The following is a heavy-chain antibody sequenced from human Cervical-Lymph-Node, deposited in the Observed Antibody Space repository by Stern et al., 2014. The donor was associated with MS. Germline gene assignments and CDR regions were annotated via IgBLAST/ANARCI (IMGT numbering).Heavy chain of an antibody. D-gene: IGHD6-13*01. V-gene: IGHV5-51*01. CDR3: ARHSRPQLVTSLDY. CDR2: IYPGDSDA. CDR1: GYSFSDHW. J-gene: IGHJ4*02. Sequence: EVQLVESGAEVKKPGESVKISCKGSGYSFSDHWIGWVRQMPGQGLEWIGIIYPGDSDARYSPSFQGQVIISADKSISTAYLQWSSLGASDTAVYYCARHSRPQLVTSLDYWGQGTLVTVSS.